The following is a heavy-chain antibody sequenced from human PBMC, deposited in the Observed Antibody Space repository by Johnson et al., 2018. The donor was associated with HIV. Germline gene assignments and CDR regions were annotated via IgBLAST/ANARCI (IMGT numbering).Heavy chain of an antibody. D-gene: IGHD4-11*01. Sequence: MLLVESGVGLVQPGGSLRLSCAASGFTVSSNYMSWGRQAPGKGLEWVANINQDASEKSYVDSVKGRFTISRDNANNSLSLQMSGLRADDPAVYYCVRETRDDAFDLWGQGTMVTVSS. CDR1: GFTVSSNY. V-gene: IGHV3-7*05. CDR2: INQDASEK. J-gene: IGHJ3*01. CDR3: VRETRDDAFDL.